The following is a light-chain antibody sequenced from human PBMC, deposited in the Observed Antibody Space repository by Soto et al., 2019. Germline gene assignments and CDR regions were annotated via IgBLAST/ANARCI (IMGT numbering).Light chain of an antibody. CDR2: EVN. CDR3: SSYTSSNTLV. J-gene: IGLJ1*01. V-gene: IGLV2-14*01. Sequence: QSALTQPAPVSGSPGQSITISCTGTSSDVGGYNYVSWYQQHPGKAPKLMIYEVNNRPSGVSNRFSGSKSGNTASLTISGLQAEDEADYYCSSYTSSNTLVFGTGTKLTVL. CDR1: SSDVGGYNY.